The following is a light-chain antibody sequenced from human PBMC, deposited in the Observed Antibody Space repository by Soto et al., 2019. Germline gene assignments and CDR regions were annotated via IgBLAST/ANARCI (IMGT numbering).Light chain of an antibody. CDR1: SGTIASNY. CDR3: QSFDSSTVV. CDR2: ENK. V-gene: IGLV6-57*04. Sequence: NFMLTQPHSVSESPGKTVTMSCTRSSGTIASNYVQWYQQRPGSAPSTVIYENKQRPSGVPDRFSGSIDSSSNSASLTISGLKTEDEADYYCQSFDSSTVVFGGGTKLTVL. J-gene: IGLJ2*01.